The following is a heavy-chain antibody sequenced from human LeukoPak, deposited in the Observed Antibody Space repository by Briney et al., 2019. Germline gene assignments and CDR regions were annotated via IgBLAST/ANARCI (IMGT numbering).Heavy chain of an antibody. J-gene: IGHJ6*02. Sequence: SEALSLTCTVSGGSISSYYWSWIRQPPGKGLEWIGYIYYSGSTNYNPSLKSRVTISVDTSKNQFSLKLSSVTAADTAVYYCARDLGYYGMDVWGQGTTVTVSS. CDR3: ARDLGYYGMDV. CDR1: GGSISSYY. V-gene: IGHV4-59*01. CDR2: IYYSGST.